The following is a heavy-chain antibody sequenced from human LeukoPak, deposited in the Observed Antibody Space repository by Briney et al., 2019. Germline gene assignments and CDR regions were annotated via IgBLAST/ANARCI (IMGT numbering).Heavy chain of an antibody. J-gene: IGHJ3*02. CDR1: GYSFTSYW. V-gene: IGHV5-51*01. CDR3: ARAPLKDGYNCGAFDI. Sequence: GESLKISCKGSGYSFTSYWIGWVRQMPGKGLEWMGIIYPGDSDTRYSPSFQGQVTISADKSISTAYLRWSSLKASDTAMYYCARAPLKDGYNCGAFDIWGQGTMVTVSS. CDR2: IYPGDSDT. D-gene: IGHD5-24*01.